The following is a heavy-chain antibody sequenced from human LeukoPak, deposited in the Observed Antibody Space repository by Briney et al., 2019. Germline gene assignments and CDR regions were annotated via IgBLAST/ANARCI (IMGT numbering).Heavy chain of an antibody. CDR2: ISGSSSDI. V-gene: IGHV3-21*01. D-gene: IGHD3-22*01. J-gene: IGHJ4*02. Sequence: GGSLRLSCAASGFTFRNHAMNWVRQAPGKGLEWVSSISGSSSDIYYADSVKGRFTISRDNAKNSLYLQMNSLRAEDTAVYYCARRGYYDSSGYEYWGQGTLVTVSS. CDR1: GFTFRNHA. CDR3: ARRGYYDSSGYEY.